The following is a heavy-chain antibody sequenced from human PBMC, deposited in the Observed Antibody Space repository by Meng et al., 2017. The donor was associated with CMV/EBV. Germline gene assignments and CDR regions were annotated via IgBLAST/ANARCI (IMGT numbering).Heavy chain of an antibody. Sequence: SETLSLTCTVSGGSISSSSYYWGWIRQPPGKGPEWIGSIYYSGSTYYNPSLKSRVTISVDTSKNQFSLKLSSVTAADTAVYYCARLAAGTKEGYFDYWGQGTLVTVSS. CDR3: ARLAAGTKEGYFDY. D-gene: IGHD1-7*01. CDR1: GGSISSSSYY. V-gene: IGHV4-39*01. CDR2: IYYSGST. J-gene: IGHJ4*02.